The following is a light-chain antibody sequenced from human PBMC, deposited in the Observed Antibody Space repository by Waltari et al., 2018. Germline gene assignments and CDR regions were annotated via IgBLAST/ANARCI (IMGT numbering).Light chain of an antibody. CDR3: QQSYRTPYT. J-gene: IGKJ2*01. V-gene: IGKV1-39*01. Sequence: DIQMTQSPSSLPASVGDRVTITCRASQSICSSLSWYQQEPGKAPKVLIYDMFSLQSGVPSRFSGSASGTNFTLTISSLQPEDFATYSCQQSYRTPYTFGQGTKLEIK. CDR1: QSICSS. CDR2: DMF.